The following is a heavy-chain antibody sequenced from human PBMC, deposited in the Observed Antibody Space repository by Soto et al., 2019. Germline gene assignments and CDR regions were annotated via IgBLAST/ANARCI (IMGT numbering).Heavy chain of an antibody. J-gene: IGHJ5*02. V-gene: IGHV1-69*01. CDR1: GGTFNSYR. D-gene: IGHD4-4*01. CDR2: LIPIFGTP. Sequence: QVQLVQSGAEVKKPGSSVKVSCKSSGGTFNSYRISWVRQARGQGLEWMGGLIPIFGTPTYAQKFQGRLTITADDSTSTVYMELSSLRSEDTAMYYCAREKFSNYFDPWGQGSLVTVSS. CDR3: AREKFSNYFDP.